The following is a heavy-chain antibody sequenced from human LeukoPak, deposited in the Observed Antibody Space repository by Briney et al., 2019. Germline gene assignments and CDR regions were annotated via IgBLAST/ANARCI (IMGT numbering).Heavy chain of an antibody. Sequence: GSLRLSCAASGFTFGSYEMNWVRQAPGKGLEWVAYIGTIISTTYYADSVKGRFTVSRDDAKSSLYLQMSSLRAEDTAIYYCARSVYDLRGQRLVPGLDYWGQGTLVTVSS. J-gene: IGHJ4*02. CDR1: GFTFGSYE. CDR2: IGTIISTT. CDR3: ARSVYDLRGQRLVPGLDY. V-gene: IGHV3-48*03. D-gene: IGHD6-13*01.